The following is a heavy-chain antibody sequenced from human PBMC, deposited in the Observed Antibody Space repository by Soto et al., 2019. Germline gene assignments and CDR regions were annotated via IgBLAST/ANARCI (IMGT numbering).Heavy chain of an antibody. Sequence: SETLSLTCTVSGGSISSNYWSWIRQPPGKGLEWIGYIDYSGTTNYNPSLKSRVTISVDTSKNQFSLKLSSVTAADTAVYHCARHPFVSNVRGMFDYWGQGTVVTVSS. CDR2: IDYSGTT. CDR1: GGSISSNY. V-gene: IGHV4-59*08. D-gene: IGHD3-16*01. J-gene: IGHJ4*02. CDR3: ARHPFVSNVRGMFDY.